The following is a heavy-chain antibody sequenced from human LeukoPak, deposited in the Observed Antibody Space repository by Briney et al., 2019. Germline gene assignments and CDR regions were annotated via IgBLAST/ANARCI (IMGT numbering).Heavy chain of an antibody. J-gene: IGHJ6*04. CDR3: AGASITMVRGVIIRDYYGMDV. CDR2: INPNSGGT. V-gene: IGHV1-2*04. Sequence: ASVKVSCKASGYTFTGYYMHWVRQAPGQGLEWMGWINPNSGGTNYARKFQGWVTMTRDTSISTAYMELSRLRSDDTAVYYCAGASITMVRGVIIRDYYGMDVWGKGTTVTVSS. D-gene: IGHD3-10*01. CDR1: GYTFTGYY.